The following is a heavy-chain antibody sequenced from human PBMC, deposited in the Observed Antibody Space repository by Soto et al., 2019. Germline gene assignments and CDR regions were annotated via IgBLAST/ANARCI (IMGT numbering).Heavy chain of an antibody. D-gene: IGHD3-10*01. CDR3: ARVTITMVRGVITFDYYYYGMDV. V-gene: IGHV4-34*01. J-gene: IGHJ6*02. Sequence: PSETLSLTCAVYGGSFSGYYWSWIRQPPGKGLEWIGEINHSGSTNYNPSLKSRVTISVDTSKNQFSLKLSSVTAADTAVYYCARVTITMVRGVITFDYYYYGMDVWGQGTTVT. CDR1: GGSFSGYY. CDR2: INHSGST.